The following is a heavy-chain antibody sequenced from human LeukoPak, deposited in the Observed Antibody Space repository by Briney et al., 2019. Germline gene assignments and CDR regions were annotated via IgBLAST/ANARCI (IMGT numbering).Heavy chain of an antibody. Sequence: ETLSLTCTVSGGSISSYYWSWIRQPPGKGLEWIGYIYYSGNTNYNPSLKSRVTISVDTSKNQFSLKLSSVTAADTAVYYCARGGSYLGHCDYWGQGTLVTVSS. D-gene: IGHD1-26*01. V-gene: IGHV4-59*01. CDR1: GGSISSYY. J-gene: IGHJ4*02. CDR2: IYYSGNT. CDR3: ARGGSYLGHCDY.